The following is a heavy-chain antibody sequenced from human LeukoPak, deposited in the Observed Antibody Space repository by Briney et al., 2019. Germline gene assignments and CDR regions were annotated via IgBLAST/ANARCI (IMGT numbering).Heavy chain of an antibody. V-gene: IGHV1-2*06. J-gene: IGHJ5*02. CDR3: AREVGYSSSYYGRFDP. Sequence: ASVKVSCKASGYTFTGFYMHWVRQAPGQGLEWMGRINPNTGGSNYAQNSQGRVTMTRDTSISTAYMELSRLKSDDTAVYYCAREVGYSSSYYGRFDPWGQGTLVTVSS. D-gene: IGHD6-19*01. CDR1: GYTFTGFY. CDR2: INPNTGGS.